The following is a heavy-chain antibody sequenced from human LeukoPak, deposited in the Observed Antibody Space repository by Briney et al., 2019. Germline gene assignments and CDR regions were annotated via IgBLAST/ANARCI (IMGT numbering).Heavy chain of an antibody. V-gene: IGHV3-23*01. CDR2: ISGSGGST. CDR3: ARVINFYYYMDV. J-gene: IGHJ6*03. CDR1: GFTFSSYA. Sequence: GGSLRLSCAASGFTFSSYAMSWVRQAPGKGLEWVSAISGSGGSTYYADSVKGRFTISRDNSKNTLYLQMNNLRAEDTAIYYCARVINFYYYMDVWGKGTTVTISS. D-gene: IGHD2/OR15-2a*01.